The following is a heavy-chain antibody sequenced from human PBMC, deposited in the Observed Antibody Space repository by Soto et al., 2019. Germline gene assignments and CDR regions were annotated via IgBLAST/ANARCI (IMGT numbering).Heavy chain of an antibody. Sequence: EVQLVESGGGLVQPGGSLRLSCAASGFIFSSYWMHWVRQAPGKGLVWVSRINSDGSSTSYADSVKGRFTISRDNAKNTLYLKINSLRAEDSAVYYCARTYSNGWYWGWFDPWGQGTLVTVSS. CDR1: GFIFSSYW. CDR3: ARTYSNGWYWGWFDP. V-gene: IGHV3-74*01. D-gene: IGHD6-19*01. CDR2: INSDGSST. J-gene: IGHJ5*02.